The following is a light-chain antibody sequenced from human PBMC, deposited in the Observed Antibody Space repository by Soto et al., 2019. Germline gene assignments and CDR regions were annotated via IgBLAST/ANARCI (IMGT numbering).Light chain of an antibody. CDR1: RYIRSD. Sequence: IQMTQSPSSLSASVGDRVTITCRASRYIRSDLSWYRQRPGQAPKVLIYAASSLQSGVPSRFSGSGSGTDFTLTISSLQPDDFATYYCQHYNSYSEAFGQGTKVDIK. CDR2: AAS. J-gene: IGKJ1*01. V-gene: IGKV1-6*01. CDR3: QHYNSYSEA.